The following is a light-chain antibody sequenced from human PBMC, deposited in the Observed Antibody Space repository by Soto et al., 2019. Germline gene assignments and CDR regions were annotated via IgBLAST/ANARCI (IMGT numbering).Light chain of an antibody. J-gene: IGKJ1*01. Sequence: DIQMTQSPSSLSASVGDSVTIICRSSQNISRFLNWYQQKEGKAPNLLIYGVSSLRTGVPSRFSGSGSGTAFPLTISSLQPPDFATYFCQQSYDPPPTFGQGTKLEIK. CDR3: QQSYDPPPT. V-gene: IGKV1-39*01. CDR2: GVS. CDR1: QNISRF.